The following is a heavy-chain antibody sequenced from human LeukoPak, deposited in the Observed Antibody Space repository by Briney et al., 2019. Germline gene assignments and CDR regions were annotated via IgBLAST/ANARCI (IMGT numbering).Heavy chain of an antibody. CDR2: ISGSGTT. Sequence: GGSLRLSCTASGFTFGSYAMNWVRQAPGKGLEWVSVISGSGTTYYADSVKGRFTISRDNSKNTLYLQMNSLRAEDTAIYYCARVGSGWYFHYYYYMDVWGKGTTVTVSS. V-gene: IGHV3-23*01. D-gene: IGHD6-19*01. CDR3: ARVGSGWYFHYYYYMDV. CDR1: GFTFGSYA. J-gene: IGHJ6*03.